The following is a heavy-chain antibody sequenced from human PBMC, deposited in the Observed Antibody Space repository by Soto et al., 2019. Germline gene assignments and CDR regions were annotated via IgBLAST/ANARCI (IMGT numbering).Heavy chain of an antibody. CDR3: ARAATVATGDFDY. V-gene: IGHV1-69*13. CDR2: IIPIFGTA. D-gene: IGHD4-17*01. J-gene: IGHJ4*02. CDR1: GGTFSSYA. Sequence: ASVKVSCKASGGTFSSYAISWVRQAPGQGLEWMGGIIPIFGTANYAQKFQGRVTITADESTSTAYMELSSLRSEGTAVYYCARAATVATGDFDYWGQGTLVTVSS.